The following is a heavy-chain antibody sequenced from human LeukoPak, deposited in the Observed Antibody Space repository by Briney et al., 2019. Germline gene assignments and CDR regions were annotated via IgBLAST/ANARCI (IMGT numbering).Heavy chain of an antibody. CDR2: ISGSGGST. CDR3: AKDFLQPGRITMIVTHDY. CDR1: GFTFSNYA. D-gene: IGHD3-22*01. J-gene: IGHJ4*02. Sequence: GGSLRLSCVASGFTFSNYAMSWVRQAPGKGLEWVSAISGSGGSTYYAGSVKGRFTISRDNSKNTLYLQMNSLRAEDTAVYYCAKDFLQPGRITMIVTHDYWGQGTLVTVSS. V-gene: IGHV3-23*01.